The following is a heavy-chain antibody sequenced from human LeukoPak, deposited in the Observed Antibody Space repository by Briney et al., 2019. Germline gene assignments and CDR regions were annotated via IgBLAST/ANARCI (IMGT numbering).Heavy chain of an antibody. CDR1: GGTFSSYA. Sequence: SVKVSCKASGGTFSSYAISWVRQAPGQGLEWMGRIIPILGIANYAQKFQGRVTITADKSTSTAYMELSSLRSEDTAVYYCARDLGYCSSNSFYGVDLYFDYWGQGTLVTVCS. D-gene: IGHD2-2*03. CDR3: ARDLGYCSSNSFYGVDLYFDY. CDR2: IIPILGIA. J-gene: IGHJ4*02. V-gene: IGHV1-69*04.